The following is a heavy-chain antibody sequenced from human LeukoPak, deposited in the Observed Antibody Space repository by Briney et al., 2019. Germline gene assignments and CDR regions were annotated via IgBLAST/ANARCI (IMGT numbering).Heavy chain of an antibody. CDR2: IRNKANTYAT. CDR1: GFTFSGSA. J-gene: IGHJ4*02. V-gene: IGHV3-73*01. Sequence: GGSLLSCAASGFTFSGSAMHWVRQASGKGLEWLGRIRNKANTYATAYAASVKGRFTISRDDSKNTAYLQMNSLKTEDTAVYYCAKGGGYSDFDTYYFDYWGPGTLVTVSS. CDR3: AKGGGYSDFDTYYFDY. D-gene: IGHD5-12*01.